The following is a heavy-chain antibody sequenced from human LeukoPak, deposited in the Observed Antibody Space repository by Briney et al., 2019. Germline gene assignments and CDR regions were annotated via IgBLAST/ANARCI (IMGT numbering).Heavy chain of an antibody. Sequence: ASVKVSCKASGYTFTSYYMHWVRQAPGHGLEWMGRINPSGGSTSYAQKFQGRVTMTRDTSTSTVYMELSSLRSEDTAVYYCARDGPDIVVVPAPYYGMDVWGQGTTVTVSS. J-gene: IGHJ6*02. V-gene: IGHV1-46*01. CDR1: GYTFTSYY. D-gene: IGHD2-2*01. CDR2: INPSGGST. CDR3: ARDGPDIVVVPAPYYGMDV.